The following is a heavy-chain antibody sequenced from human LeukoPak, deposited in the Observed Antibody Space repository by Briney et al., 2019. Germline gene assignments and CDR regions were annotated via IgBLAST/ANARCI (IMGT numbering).Heavy chain of an antibody. Sequence: PGGSLRLSCAASGFTFSSYAMSWVRQAPGKGLEWVSAISGSGGSTYYADSVKGRFTISRDNSKNTLYLQMNSLRAEDTAVYYCARVRYSGYDYYFDYWGQGTLVTVSS. V-gene: IGHV3-23*01. CDR1: GFTFSSYA. CDR2: ISGSGGST. D-gene: IGHD5-12*01. CDR3: ARVRYSGYDYYFDY. J-gene: IGHJ4*02.